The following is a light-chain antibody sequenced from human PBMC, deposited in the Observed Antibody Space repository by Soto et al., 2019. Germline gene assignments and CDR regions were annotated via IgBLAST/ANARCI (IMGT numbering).Light chain of an antibody. CDR3: EQYDSSPLS. V-gene: IGKV3-20*01. Sequence: EIVLTQSPGTLSLSPGERATLSCRASQSVSSSYLAWYQQKPGPAPRLLIYGASSRSTGITNRFSGSGSGTYFNLTISRLEPEDFAVYYCEQYDSSPLSFDGETKVESK. J-gene: IGKJ4*01. CDR1: QSVSSSY. CDR2: GAS.